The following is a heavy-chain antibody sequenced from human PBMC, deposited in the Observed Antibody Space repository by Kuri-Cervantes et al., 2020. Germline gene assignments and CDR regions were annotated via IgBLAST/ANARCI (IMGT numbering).Heavy chain of an antibody. Sequence: SVKVSCKASGYTFTGYYMHWVRQAPGQGLEWMGGINPIFGTANYAQKFQGRVTITADESTSTAYMELSSLRSEDTAVYYCARGGAGRWELLRHAFDIWGQGTMVTVSS. CDR2: INPIFGTA. V-gene: IGHV1-69*13. CDR3: ARGGAGRWELLRHAFDI. D-gene: IGHD1-26*01. CDR1: GYTFTGYY. J-gene: IGHJ3*02.